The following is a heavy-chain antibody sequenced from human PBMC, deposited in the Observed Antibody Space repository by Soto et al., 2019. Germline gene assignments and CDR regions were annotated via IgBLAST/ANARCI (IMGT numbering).Heavy chain of an antibody. CDR2: INPNSGGT. J-gene: IGHJ3*02. CDR1: GYTFTGNY. Sequence: ASVKVSCKASGYTFTGNYIHWVRQAPGQGLEWMGCINPNSGGTNYAQKFQGWVTMTRDTSISTAYMELSRVKSDDTAVYYCAKDLVSYTSDWYGADAFDIWRQGTMVIVSS. CDR3: AKDLVSYTSDWYGADAFDI. D-gene: IGHD6-19*01. V-gene: IGHV1-2*04.